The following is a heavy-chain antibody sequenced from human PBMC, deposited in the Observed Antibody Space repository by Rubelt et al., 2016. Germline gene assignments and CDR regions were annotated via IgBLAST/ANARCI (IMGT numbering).Heavy chain of an antibody. J-gene: IGHJ4*02. CDR1: GGSFSGYY. Sequence: QVQLQQWGAGLLKPSETLSLTCAVYGGSFSGYYWSWIRQPPGKGLEWIGEINHSGSTNYNPSLKSRVCISIDTSKNQFSLKLSAVTAADTAVYYCARAAGKFYYFDYWGQGTLVTVSS. V-gene: IGHV4-34*01. CDR2: INHSGST. CDR3: ARAAGKFYYFDY. D-gene: IGHD6-13*01.